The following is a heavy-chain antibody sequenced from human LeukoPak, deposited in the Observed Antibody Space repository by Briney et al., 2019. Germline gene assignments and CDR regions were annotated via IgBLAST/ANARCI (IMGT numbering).Heavy chain of an antibody. J-gene: IGHJ4*02. D-gene: IGHD3-22*01. CDR3: ARDYYDSSGYGRY. V-gene: IGHV1-2*02. CDR1: GYTFTGYY. CDR2: INPNSGGI. Sequence: GASVKVSCKASGYTFTGYYMHWVRQAPGQGLEWMGWINPNSGGINYAQKFQGRVTMTRDTSISTAYMELSRLRSDDTAVYYCARDYYDSSGYGRYWGQGTLVTVSS.